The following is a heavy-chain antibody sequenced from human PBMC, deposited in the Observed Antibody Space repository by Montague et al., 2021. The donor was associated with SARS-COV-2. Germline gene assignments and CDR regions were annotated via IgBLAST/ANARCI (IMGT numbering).Heavy chain of an antibody. V-gene: IGHV4-59*01. J-gene: IGHJ4*02. CDR1: GGSISTYY. Sequence: SETLSLTCSVSGGSISTYYWSWIRQPPGKGLEWIGYIYYSGSTNYNPSLKSRVTISIDTSKNQFSLELSSVTAADMAVYYCASPGGYCTGGSCYYVYWGQGPLVPAPS. D-gene: IGHD2-15*01. CDR2: IYYSGST. CDR3: ASPGGYCTGGSCYYVY.